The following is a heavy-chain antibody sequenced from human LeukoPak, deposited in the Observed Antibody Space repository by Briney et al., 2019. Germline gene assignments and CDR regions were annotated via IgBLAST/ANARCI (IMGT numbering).Heavy chain of an antibody. CDR1: GGSISSYY. CDR2: IFYSGGT. V-gene: IGHV4-59*01. Sequence: SETLSLTCTVSGGSISSYYWSWIRQPPGKGLEWIGYIFYSGGTNYNPSLKSRVTISVDTSKNQFSLKLSSVTAADTAVYYCARDQRTLYSSGSYDYWGQGTLVTVSS. D-gene: IGHD6-19*01. CDR3: ARDQRTLYSSGSYDY. J-gene: IGHJ4*02.